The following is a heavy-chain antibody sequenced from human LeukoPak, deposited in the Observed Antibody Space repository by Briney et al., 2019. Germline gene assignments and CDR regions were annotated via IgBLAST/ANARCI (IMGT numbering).Heavy chain of an antibody. Sequence: AGGSLRLSCAASGFTFSDYYMTWIRQTPGKGLEWVSYITSDIITMDYADSVKGRFTISRDNAKNSLYLQMNSLRAEDTAVYYCARGRGYSGYLYYFDYWGQGTLVTVSS. CDR1: GFTFSDYY. J-gene: IGHJ4*02. CDR2: ITSDIITM. CDR3: ARGRGYSGYLYYFDY. D-gene: IGHD5-12*01. V-gene: IGHV3-11*01.